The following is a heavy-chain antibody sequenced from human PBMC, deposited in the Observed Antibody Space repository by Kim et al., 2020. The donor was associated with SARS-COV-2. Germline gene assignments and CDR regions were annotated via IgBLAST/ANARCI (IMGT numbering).Heavy chain of an antibody. CDR2: IWYDGSIK. CDR3: ARIGCTGGSCKPYYYYALDV. D-gene: IGHD2-15*01. CDR1: RFTFSTYG. V-gene: IGHV3-33*01. J-gene: IGHJ6*02. Sequence: GGSLRLSCAASRFTFSTYGMLWVRQAPGKGLEWVAVIWYDGSIKYYADSVKGRFTSSRDNSKNTLYLQMNSLRAEDTAVYYCARIGCTGGSCKPYYYYALDVWGQGTTVTVSS.